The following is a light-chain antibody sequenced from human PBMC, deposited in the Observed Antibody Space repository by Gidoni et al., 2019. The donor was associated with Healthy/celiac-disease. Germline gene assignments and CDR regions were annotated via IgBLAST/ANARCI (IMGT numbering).Light chain of an antibody. CDR3: QQYNSYSPLT. V-gene: IGKV1-5*03. CDR2: KAS. J-gene: IGKJ4*01. CDR1: QSISSW. Sequence: DIQMTQSPSTLSASVGDRVTITCRASQSISSWLAWYQQKPGKAPKLLIYKASSLESGVPPRFSGSGSGTEFTLTISSLQPDDFATYYCQQYNSYSPLTFXGXTKVEIK.